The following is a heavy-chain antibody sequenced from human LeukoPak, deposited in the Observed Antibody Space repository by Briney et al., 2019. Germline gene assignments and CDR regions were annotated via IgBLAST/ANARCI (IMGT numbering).Heavy chain of an antibody. CDR3: ARTSPGDRAIFGVVDWFDP. CDR2: IIPIFGTA. D-gene: IGHD3-3*01. Sequence: SVKVSCKASGGTFSSYAISWVRQAPGQGLEWMGGIIPIFGTANYAQKFQGRVTITADESTSTAYMELSSLRSEDTAVYYCARTSPGDRAIFGVVDWFDPWGQGTLVTVSS. CDR1: GGTFSSYA. V-gene: IGHV1-69*01. J-gene: IGHJ5*02.